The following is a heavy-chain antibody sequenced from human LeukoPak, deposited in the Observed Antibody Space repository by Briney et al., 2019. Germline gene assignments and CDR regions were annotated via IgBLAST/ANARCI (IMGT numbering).Heavy chain of an antibody. J-gene: IGHJ4*02. D-gene: IGHD4-17*01. CDR1: GFTFSDYY. CDR3: ARDPLITIDDYGGY. CDR2: ISNSGSTI. V-gene: IGHV3-11*01. Sequence: GGSLRLSCAASGFTFSDYYMSWIRLAPGKGLEWVSYISNSGSTIYYADSVKGRFTISRDNAKNSLYLQMNSLRAEDTAVYYCARDPLITIDDYGGYWGQGTLVTVSS.